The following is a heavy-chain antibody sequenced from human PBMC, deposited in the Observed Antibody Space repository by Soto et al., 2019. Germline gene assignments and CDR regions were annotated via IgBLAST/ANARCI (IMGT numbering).Heavy chain of an antibody. CDR1: GFTFSSYW. Sequence: GGSLRLSCTASGFTFSSYWMSWVRQAPGKGLEWVANIKQDGSEKYYVDSVKGRFTISRDNAKNSLYLQMNSLRAEDTAVYYCAGGGDYDFWGRGGGSWYYYGMDVWGQGTRVTVSS. CDR3: AGGGDYDFWGRGGGSWYYYGMDV. CDR2: IKQDGSEK. V-gene: IGHV3-7*01. D-gene: IGHD3-3*01. J-gene: IGHJ6*02.